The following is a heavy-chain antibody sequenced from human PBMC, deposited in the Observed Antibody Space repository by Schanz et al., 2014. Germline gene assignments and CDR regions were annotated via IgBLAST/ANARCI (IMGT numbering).Heavy chain of an antibody. J-gene: IGHJ4*02. CDR3: ARDDGGGYNQIDY. V-gene: IGHV3-74*01. CDR1: GFTFSSYW. Sequence: EVQLVESGGELVQPGGSLRLSCAASGFTFSSYWMHWVRQVPGKGPVWVSRINGDGSSTLYADSVKGRFTISRDNSENTLFLEMNSLRLEDTAVYYCARDDGGGYNQIDYWGQGALVTVSS. CDR2: INGDGSST. D-gene: IGHD5-12*01.